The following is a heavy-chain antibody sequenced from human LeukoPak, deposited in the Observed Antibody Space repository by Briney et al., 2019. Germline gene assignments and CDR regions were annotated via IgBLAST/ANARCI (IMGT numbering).Heavy chain of an antibody. CDR1: GGSFSGYY. CDR2: INHSGST. J-gene: IGHJ4*02. V-gene: IGHV4-34*01. Sequence: PSETLSLTCAVYGGSFSGYYWSWIRQPPGKGLEWIGEINHSGSTNYNPSLKSRVTISVDTSKNQFSLKLSSVTAADTAVYYCARPTTAMAFDYWGQGTLVTVSS. D-gene: IGHD5-18*01. CDR3: ARPTTAMAFDY.